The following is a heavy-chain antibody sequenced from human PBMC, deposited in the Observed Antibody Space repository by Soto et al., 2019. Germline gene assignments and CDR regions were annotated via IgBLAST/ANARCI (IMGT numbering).Heavy chain of an antibody. Sequence: SETLSLTCAVSGGSISSGGYSWSWIRQPPGKGLEWIGYIYHSGSTYYNPSLKSRVTISVDRSKNQFSLKLSSVAVADTAVYYCASSQESGYYLSHAFDIWGQGKMVTVSS. CDR1: GGSISSGGYS. J-gene: IGHJ3*02. CDR3: ASSQESGYYLSHAFDI. V-gene: IGHV4-30-2*01. D-gene: IGHD3-22*01. CDR2: IYHSGST.